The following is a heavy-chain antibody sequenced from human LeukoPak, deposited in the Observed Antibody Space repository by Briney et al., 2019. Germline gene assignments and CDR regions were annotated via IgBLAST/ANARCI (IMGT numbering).Heavy chain of an antibody. D-gene: IGHD1-14*01. V-gene: IGHV3-23*01. CDR3: AKGGKVTRTDYFDY. CDR2: ISGSGGST. CDR1: GFTVSSNY. J-gene: IGHJ4*02. Sequence: GGSLRLSCAASGFTVSSNYMSWVRQAPGKGLEWVSAISGSGGSTYYADSVKGRFTISRDNSKNTLYLQMNSLRAEDTAVYYCAKGGKVTRTDYFDYWGQGTLVTVSS.